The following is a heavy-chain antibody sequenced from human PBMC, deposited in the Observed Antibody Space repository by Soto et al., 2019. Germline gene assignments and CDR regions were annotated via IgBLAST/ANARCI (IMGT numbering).Heavy chain of an antibody. J-gene: IGHJ1*01. CDR1: GFSLSTSGVG. Sequence: QITLKESGPTLVKPTQTLTLTCTFSGFSLSTSGVGVGWIRQPPGKALEWLALIYWDDDMRYSPSLKSRLTITKDTSKNQVVLTMTNMDPVDTATYYCAHLTYYYDSSGYYSRAEYFQHWGQGTLVTVSS. V-gene: IGHV2-5*02. CDR3: AHLTYYYDSSGYYSRAEYFQH. D-gene: IGHD3-22*01. CDR2: IYWDDDM.